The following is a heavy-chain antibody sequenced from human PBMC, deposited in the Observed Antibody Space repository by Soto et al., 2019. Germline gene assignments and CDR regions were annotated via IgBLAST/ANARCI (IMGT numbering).Heavy chain of an antibody. CDR1: GGSFSGYY. D-gene: IGHD6-13*01. J-gene: IGHJ6*02. CDR2: INHSGST. CDR3: ARGRIAAAGYGMDV. V-gene: IGHV4-34*01. Sequence: SETLSLTCAVYGGSFSGYYWSWIRQPPGKGLEWIGEINHSGSTNYNPSLKSRVTISVDTSKNQFSLKLSSVTAADTAVYYCARGRIAAAGYGMDVWGQGTTVTVS.